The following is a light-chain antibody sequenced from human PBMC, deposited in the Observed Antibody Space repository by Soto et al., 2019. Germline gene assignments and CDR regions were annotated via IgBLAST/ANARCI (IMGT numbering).Light chain of an antibody. CDR2: DAS. J-gene: IGKJ5*01. Sequence: EIVLTQSPVTLSLSPGERATPSCRASQSLSGRYLAWYQQKRGQAPRPLIYDASTRATGIPDRFSGSGSGTDFTLTISRLDPEDFAVYYCQQYGNSPVTFGQGTRLEIK. CDR1: QSLSGRY. V-gene: IGKV3-20*01. CDR3: QQYGNSPVT.